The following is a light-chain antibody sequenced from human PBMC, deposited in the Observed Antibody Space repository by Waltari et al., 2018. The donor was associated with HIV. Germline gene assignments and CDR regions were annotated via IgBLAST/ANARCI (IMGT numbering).Light chain of an antibody. CDR2: EVI. CDR3: SSYAGDYNLV. J-gene: IGLJ3*02. CDR1: SSDVGGYKY. V-gene: IGLV2-8*01. Sequence: QSALTQPPSASGSPGKSVTISCSGTSSDVGGYKYVSWYQRHPGKAPKLLIYEVIKRPSGVPDRFFGSKSGNTASLTVSGLQAEDEADYFCSSYAGDYNLVFGGGTKLTVL.